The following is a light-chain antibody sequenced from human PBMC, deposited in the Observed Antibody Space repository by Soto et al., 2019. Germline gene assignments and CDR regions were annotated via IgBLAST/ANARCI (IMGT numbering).Light chain of an antibody. CDR2: GVT. Sequence: QSVLTQPASVSGSPGQSITISCTGTSSDIGGYNYVSWYQQHPGKAPKLMIYGVTNRPSGVSNRFSGSKSGNTASLTISGLQAEGESDYYRSSYSSSATLYVFGTGTKVTVL. CDR3: SSYSSSATLYV. CDR1: SSDIGGYNY. V-gene: IGLV2-14*01. J-gene: IGLJ1*01.